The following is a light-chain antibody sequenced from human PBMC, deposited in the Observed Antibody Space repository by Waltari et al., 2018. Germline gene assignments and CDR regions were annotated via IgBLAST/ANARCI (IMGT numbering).Light chain of an antibody. V-gene: IGLV1-44*01. CDR2: NSN. Sequence: QSMLTQPPSASGTPGQRVTISCFGTNSNIGNNPVNWYQQLPRTAPKLLIFNSNPRPSGVPDRFSGSTSGTSASLAISGLQSEDEADYYCAAWDDSLKVVFGGWTELTVL. CDR1: NSNIGNNP. J-gene: IGLJ3*02. CDR3: AAWDDSLKVV.